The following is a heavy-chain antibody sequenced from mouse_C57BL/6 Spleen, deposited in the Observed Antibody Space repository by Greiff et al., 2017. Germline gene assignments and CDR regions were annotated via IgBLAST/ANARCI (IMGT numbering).Heavy chain of an antibody. D-gene: IGHD1-1*01. CDR3: ARSLITSVNLYFDV. CDR2: IYPSDGST. J-gene: IGHJ1*03. Sequence: VKLVEAGPELVKPGASVKLSCKASGYTFTSYDINWVKQRPGQGLEWIGWIYPSDGSTKYNEKVKGKATLPVGTSSSTAYIEHHSLTSEDSAVYFCARSLITSVNLYFDVWGTETTVTVSS. CDR1: GYTFTSYD. V-gene: IGHV1-85*01.